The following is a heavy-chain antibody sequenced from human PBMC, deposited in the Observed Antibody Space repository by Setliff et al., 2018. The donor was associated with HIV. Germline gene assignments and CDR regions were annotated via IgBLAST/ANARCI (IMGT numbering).Heavy chain of an antibody. D-gene: IGHD6-19*01. CDR3: ARLGQWLAFFDS. V-gene: IGHV4-39*01. J-gene: IGHJ4*02. CDR2: ISYTGIT. CDR1: GGSISRGSYS. Sequence: LSLTCTVSGGSISRGSYSWGWIRQPPGKGLEWIGSISYTGITNYNPSLKSRVTISVDTSQSRFSLKLTSVTAADTAVYYCARLGQWLAFFDSWGQGTLVTVSS.